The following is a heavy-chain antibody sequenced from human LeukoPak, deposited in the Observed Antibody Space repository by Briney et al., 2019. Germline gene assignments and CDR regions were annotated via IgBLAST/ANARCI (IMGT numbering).Heavy chain of an antibody. CDR3: VRGQFYYYYGMDV. V-gene: IGHV4-59*01. CDR2: IYYSGST. Sequence: PSETLSLTCTVSGGSISSYYWSWIRQPPGKGLEWIGYIYYSGSTNYNPSLKSRVTISVDTSKNQFSLKLGSVTAADTAVYYCVRGQFYYYYGMDVWGQGTTVTVSS. D-gene: IGHD5-24*01. J-gene: IGHJ6*02. CDR1: GGSISSYY.